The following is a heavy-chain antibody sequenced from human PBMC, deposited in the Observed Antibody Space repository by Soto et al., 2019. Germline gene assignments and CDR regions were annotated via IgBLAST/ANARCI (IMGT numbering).Heavy chain of an antibody. CDR3: AREPGYCSGRCINWFDP. Sequence: GPVGASETLSLTCTVSGGSISSYYWSWIQQPPGKGLEWIGYIYYSGSTNYNPSLKSRVTISVDTSKNQFSLKLSSVTAADTAVYYCAREPGYCSGRCINWFDPWGQGTLVTVSS. J-gene: IGHJ5*02. V-gene: IGHV4-59*01. D-gene: IGHD2-15*01. CDR1: GGSISSYY. CDR2: IYYSGST.